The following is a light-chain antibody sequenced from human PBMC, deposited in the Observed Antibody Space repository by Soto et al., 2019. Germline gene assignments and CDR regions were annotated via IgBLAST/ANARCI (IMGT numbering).Light chain of an antibody. Sequence: IVLTQSPGTLSLSPGERATLSCRASQSVRSSYLAWYQLRPGQAPRLLIHGASSRASGIPDRFNGSGSGTDFTLTISGLEPEDFATYYCLQHNTYPLTFGGGTKVEI. J-gene: IGKJ4*01. CDR3: LQHNTYPLT. CDR2: GAS. CDR1: QSVRSSY. V-gene: IGKV3-20*01.